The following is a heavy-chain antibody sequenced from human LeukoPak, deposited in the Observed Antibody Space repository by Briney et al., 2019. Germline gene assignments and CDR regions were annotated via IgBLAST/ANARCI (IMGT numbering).Heavy chain of an antibody. J-gene: IGHJ4*02. CDR2: IYYSGST. V-gene: IGHV4-59*08. D-gene: IGHD5-18*01. CDR1: GGSISSFY. Sequence: PSETLSLTCSVSGGSISSFYWGWIRQPPGKGLEWIGYIYYSGSTNYNTSLKSRVIISVDTSRNQFSLKLSSVTAADTAVYYCARRGGAGGYSYAKMASFDYWGQGTLVTVSS. CDR3: ARRGGAGGYSYAKMASFDY.